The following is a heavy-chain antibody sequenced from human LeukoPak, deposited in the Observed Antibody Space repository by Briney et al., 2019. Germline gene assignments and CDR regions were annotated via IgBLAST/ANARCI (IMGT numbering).Heavy chain of an antibody. CDR2: ISSSGGTI. Sequence: PGGSQRLSCAASGFTFSDDYMSWIRQAPGRGLEWVPYISSSGGTIYYADSVKGRFTISRDNAKKSLYLQMNSLRAEDTAVYYCASVYYYGMDVWGQGTTVTVSS. CDR1: GFTFSDDY. J-gene: IGHJ6*02. V-gene: IGHV3-11*01. CDR3: ASVYYYGMDV.